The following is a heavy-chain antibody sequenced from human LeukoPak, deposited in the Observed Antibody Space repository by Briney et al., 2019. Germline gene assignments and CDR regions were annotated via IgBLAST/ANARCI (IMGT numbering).Heavy chain of an antibody. CDR2: ISAYNGNT. CDR1: GYTFTSYG. J-gene: IGHJ5*02. V-gene: IGHV1-18*01. D-gene: IGHD3-10*01. CDR3: ARGPEQLLLWFGELTFHWFDP. Sequence: ASVKVSCKASGYTFTSYGISWVRQAPGQGLEWMGWISAYNGNTNYAQKLQGRVTMTTDTSTSTAYMELRSLRSDDTAVYYCARGPEQLLLWFGELTFHWFDPWGQGTLVTVSS.